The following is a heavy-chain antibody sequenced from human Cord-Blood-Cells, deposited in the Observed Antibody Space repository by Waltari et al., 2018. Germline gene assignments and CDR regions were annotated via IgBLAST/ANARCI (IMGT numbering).Heavy chain of an antibody. V-gene: IGHV1-69*09. J-gene: IGHJ3*02. CDR2: IIPILGIA. CDR1: GGTFSSYA. D-gene: IGHD3-10*01. CDR3: ARGRARGGAFDI. Sequence: QVQLVQSGAEVKKPGSSVKVSCKASGGTFSSYAISWVRQAPGQGLEWMGRIIPILGIANYAQKFQGRVTITADKSTSTAYMELSSLRSEDMAVYYCARGRARGGAFDIWGQGTMVTVSS.